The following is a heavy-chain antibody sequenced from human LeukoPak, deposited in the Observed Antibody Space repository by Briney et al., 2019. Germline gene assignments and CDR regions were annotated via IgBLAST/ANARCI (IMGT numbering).Heavy chain of an antibody. CDR2: VYYSGAT. CDR3: ARVYSTEYFQH. D-gene: IGHD2-21*01. J-gene: IGHJ1*01. CDR1: GGSISSSTYS. Sequence: PSETLSLTCTVSGGSISSSTYSWNWIRQHPGKGLEWIGYVYYSGATYYNPSLKSRITVSVDTSKNQFSLKLSSVTAADTAVYYCARVYSTEYFQHWGQGTLVTVSS. V-gene: IGHV4-31*03.